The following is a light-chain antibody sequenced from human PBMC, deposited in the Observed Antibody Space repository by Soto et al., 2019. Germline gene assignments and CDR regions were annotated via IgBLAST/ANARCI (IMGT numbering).Light chain of an antibody. Sequence: QSVLTQPASVSGSPGQSITISCTGTNSDVGGYNYVSWYQQHPGKAPKLMIYDVSSRPSGVSNRFSGSKSGNTASLTISGLQAEDEADYYCSSVTSSSTYVFGTGTKLTVL. CDR3: SSVTSSSTYV. V-gene: IGLV2-14*01. J-gene: IGLJ1*01. CDR2: DVS. CDR1: NSDVGGYNY.